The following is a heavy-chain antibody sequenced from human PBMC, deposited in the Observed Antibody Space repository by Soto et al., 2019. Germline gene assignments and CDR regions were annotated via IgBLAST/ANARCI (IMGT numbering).Heavy chain of an antibody. Sequence: QITLKESGPTLVKPTQTLTLTCTFSGFSLSTSGVGVGWIRQPPGKALEWLALIYWDDDKRYRPSLKSRLTITKDTSKNQVVLTRTNMDPVDTATYYCAHVYGGYDNFDYWGQGTLVTVSS. CDR2: IYWDDDK. CDR1: GFSLSTSGVG. D-gene: IGHD5-12*01. V-gene: IGHV2-5*02. J-gene: IGHJ4*02. CDR3: AHVYGGYDNFDY.